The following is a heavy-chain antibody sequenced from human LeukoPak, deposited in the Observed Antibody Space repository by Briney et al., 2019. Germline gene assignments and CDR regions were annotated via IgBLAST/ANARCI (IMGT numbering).Heavy chain of an antibody. Sequence: GGSLRLSCAASGFTFDDYAMHWVRQAPGKGLEWVSGISWNSGSIGYADSVKGRFTISRDNAENSLYLQMNSLRAEDTALYYCAKDIQGKVDWGQGTLVTVSS. CDR2: ISWNSGSI. CDR1: GFTFDDYA. CDR3: AKDIQGKVD. J-gene: IGHJ4*02. V-gene: IGHV3-9*01.